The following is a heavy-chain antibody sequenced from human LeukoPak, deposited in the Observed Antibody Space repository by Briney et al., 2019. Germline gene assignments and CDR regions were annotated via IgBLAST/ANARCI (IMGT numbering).Heavy chain of an antibody. D-gene: IGHD6-13*01. Sequence: SETLSLTCTVSGFSISSSSYYWGWLRQPPGKGLEWIGSIYYSGSTYYNPSLKSRVTISVDTSKNQFSLKLSSVTAADTAVYYCASSGYSSSWSPHYFDYWGQGTLVTVSS. CDR1: GFSISSSSYY. J-gene: IGHJ4*02. CDR3: ASSGYSSSWSPHYFDY. CDR2: IYYSGST. V-gene: IGHV4-39*01.